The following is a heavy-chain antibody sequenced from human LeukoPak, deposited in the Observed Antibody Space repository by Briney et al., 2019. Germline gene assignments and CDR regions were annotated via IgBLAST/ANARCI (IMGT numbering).Heavy chain of an antibody. Sequence: SETLSLTCTVSGGSISSYYWSWIRQPPGKGLEWIGYIYYSGSTNYNPSLKSRVTISVDTSKNQFSLKLNSVTAADTAVHYCARRGELTRTFDYWGQGTLVTVSS. V-gene: IGHV4-59*08. D-gene: IGHD1-26*01. J-gene: IGHJ4*02. CDR2: IYYSGST. CDR3: ARRGELTRTFDY. CDR1: GGSISSYY.